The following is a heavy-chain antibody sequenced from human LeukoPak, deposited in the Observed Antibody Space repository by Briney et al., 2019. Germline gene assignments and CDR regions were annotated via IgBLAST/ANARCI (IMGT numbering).Heavy chain of an antibody. J-gene: IGHJ5*02. CDR3: AKRPSGSYYGWFDP. CDR1: GFTFSSYS. D-gene: IGHD1-26*01. CDR2: ISSSSTI. V-gene: IGHV3-48*01. Sequence: GGSLRLSCAASGFTFSSYSMNWVRQAPGKGLEWVSYISSSSTIYYADSVKGRFTISRDNSKNTLYLQMNSLRAEDTAVYYCAKRPSGSYYGWFDPWGQGTLVTVSS.